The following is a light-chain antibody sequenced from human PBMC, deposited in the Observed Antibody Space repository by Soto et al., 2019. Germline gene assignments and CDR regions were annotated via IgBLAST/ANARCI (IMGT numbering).Light chain of an antibody. CDR2: GNT. CDR1: SSNIGAGHD. J-gene: IGLJ1*01. Sequence: QSALTQPPSVSGAPGQRVTISCTGSSSNIGAGHDVHWYQQLPGTAPKLLIYGNTNRPSGVPDRFSASKSGTSASLAITGLQAEDEADYYCQSYDSSLSGSEVFGTGTKLTVL. CDR3: QSYDSSLSGSEV. V-gene: IGLV1-40*01.